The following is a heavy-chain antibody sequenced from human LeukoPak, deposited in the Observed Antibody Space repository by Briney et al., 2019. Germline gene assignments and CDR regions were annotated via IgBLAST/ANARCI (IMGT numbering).Heavy chain of an antibody. V-gene: IGHV3-48*03. CDR3: ARATYYYGSGSQPMYDY. J-gene: IGHJ4*02. Sequence: PGGSLRLSRAASGFTFSSYEMNWVRQAPGKGLEWVSYISSSGSTIYYADSVKGRFTISRDNAKNSLYLQMNSLRAEDTAVYYCARATYYYGSGSQPMYDYWGQGTLVTVSS. D-gene: IGHD3-10*01. CDR1: GFTFSSYE. CDR2: ISSSGSTI.